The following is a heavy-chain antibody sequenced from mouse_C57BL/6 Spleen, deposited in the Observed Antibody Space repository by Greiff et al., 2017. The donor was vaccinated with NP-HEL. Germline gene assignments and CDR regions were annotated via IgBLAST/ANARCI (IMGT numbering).Heavy chain of an antibody. J-gene: IGHJ4*01. D-gene: IGHD1-1*01. CDR3: ARSFITTVMDY. V-gene: IGHV1-4*01. CDR2: INPSSGYT. CDR1: GYTFTSYT. Sequence: VQLQESGAELARPGASVKMSCKASGYTFTSYTMHWVKQSPGQGLEWIGYINPSSGYTKYNQKFKDKATLTADKSSSTAYMQLSSLTSEDSAVYYCARSFITTVMDYWGQGTSVTVSS.